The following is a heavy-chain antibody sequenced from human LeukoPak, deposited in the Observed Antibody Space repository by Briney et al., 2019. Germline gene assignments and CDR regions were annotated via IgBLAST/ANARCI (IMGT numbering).Heavy chain of an antibody. CDR3: ATEPWTILRYFDHDAY. CDR1: GFTFSSYG. J-gene: IGHJ4*02. V-gene: IGHV3-30*02. Sequence: TGGSPRLSRAASGFTFSSYGMHWVRQAPGKGLEWVAFIRYDGSNKYYADSVKGRFTISRDNSKNTLYLQMNSLRAEDTAVYYCATEPWTILRYFDHDAYWGQGTLVTVSS. D-gene: IGHD3-9*01. CDR2: IRYDGSNK.